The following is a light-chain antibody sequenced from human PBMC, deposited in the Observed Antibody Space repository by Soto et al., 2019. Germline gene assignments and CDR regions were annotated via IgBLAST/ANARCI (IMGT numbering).Light chain of an antibody. J-gene: IGKJ5*01. CDR2: DAS. V-gene: IGKV3-11*01. CDR3: QQRKYWPPLT. CDR1: QNVDIY. Sequence: ETMLTQSPATLSLSPGETATLSCRASQNVDIYLAWYQQKPGQAPRLLIYDASNRATGIPARFSGSGSGTDFTLTISSLEPEDFAVYYCQQRKYWPPLTFCQGTRLE.